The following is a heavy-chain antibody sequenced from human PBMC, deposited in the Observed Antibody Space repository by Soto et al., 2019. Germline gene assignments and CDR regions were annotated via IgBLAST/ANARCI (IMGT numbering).Heavy chain of an antibody. V-gene: IGHV1-46*03. CDR1: GYTFTSYY. Sequence: QVQLVQSGAEVKKPWASVRVSCKASGYTFTSYYIHWVRQAPGQGLEWMAIVNPTGGSTNYAQKFQGRVTVTFDTSTSTVFMELNSLRYEDTAVYYCARHLAAGDSWGQGTLVTVSS. CDR2: VNPTGGST. J-gene: IGHJ4*02. D-gene: IGHD6-25*01. CDR3: ARHLAAGDS.